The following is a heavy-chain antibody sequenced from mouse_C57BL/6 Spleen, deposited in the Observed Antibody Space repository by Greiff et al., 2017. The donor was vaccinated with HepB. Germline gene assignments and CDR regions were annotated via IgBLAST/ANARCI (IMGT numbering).Heavy chain of an antibody. CDR3: AIIYYDYSSYYAMDY. CDR1: GYTFTTYP. D-gene: IGHD2-4*01. CDR2: FHPYNDDT. Sequence: QVQLKQSGAELVKPGASVKMSCKASGYTFTTYPIEWMKQNHGKSLEWIGNFHPYNDDTKYNEKFKGKATLTVEKSSSTVYLELSRLTSDDSAVYDCAIIYYDYSSYYAMDYWGQGTSVTVSS. V-gene: IGHV1-47*01. J-gene: IGHJ4*01.